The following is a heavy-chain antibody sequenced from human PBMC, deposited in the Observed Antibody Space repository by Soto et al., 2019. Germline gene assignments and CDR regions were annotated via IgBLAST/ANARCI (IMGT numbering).Heavy chain of an antibody. V-gene: IGHV3-30*18. J-gene: IGHJ4*02. CDR1: GCNFSDYY. CDR3: AKLVYHYDSIVFTSDY. D-gene: IGHD3-22*01. Sequence: GGLLRLSSAASGCNFSDYYMSWIRKDTGKGLEWVAGISYVGSNQYYADSVRGRFTISRDNSKNTLYLQMNSLRTEDTAVYYCAKLVYHYDSIVFTSDYWVQGTQVTVSS. CDR2: ISYVGSNQ.